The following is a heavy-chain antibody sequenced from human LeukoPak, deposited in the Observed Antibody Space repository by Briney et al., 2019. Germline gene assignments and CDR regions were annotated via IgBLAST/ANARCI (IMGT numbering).Heavy chain of an antibody. V-gene: IGHV4-59*08. CDR2: IYYSGST. CDR1: GGSISSYY. J-gene: IGHJ4*02. Sequence: SETLSLTCTVSGGSISSYYWSWLRQPPGKGLEWIGYIYYSGSTNYNPSLKSRVTISVDTSKNQFSLKLSSVTAADTAVYYCARHADYDFWSGYYMPTPFDYWGQGTLVTVSS. D-gene: IGHD3-3*01. CDR3: ARHADYDFWSGYYMPTPFDY.